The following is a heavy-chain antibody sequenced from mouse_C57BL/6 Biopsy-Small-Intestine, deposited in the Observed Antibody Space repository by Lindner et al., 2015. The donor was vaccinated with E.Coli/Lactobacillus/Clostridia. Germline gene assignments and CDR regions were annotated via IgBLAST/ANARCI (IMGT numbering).Heavy chain of an antibody. CDR2: IIPVLGVI. J-gene: IGHJ3*01. D-gene: IGHD1-2*01. Sequence: SVKVSCKSSRDTFNSHIVSWVRQARGQGLEWMGRIIPVLGVIHYAQNFQGRLTITADTSTNITYMELSSLRFEDTAVYYCVKEPSSGVHAHWGHGTHVTVS. CDR1: RDTFNSHI. CDR3: VKEPSSGVHAH. V-gene: IGHV1-53*01.